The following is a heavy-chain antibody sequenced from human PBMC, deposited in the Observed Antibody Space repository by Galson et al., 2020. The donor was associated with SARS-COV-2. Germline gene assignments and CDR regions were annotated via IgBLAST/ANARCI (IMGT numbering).Heavy chain of an antibody. CDR3: ARDGPRSRYSKKTYYYYGMDV. J-gene: IGHJ6*02. D-gene: IGHD2-15*01. V-gene: IGHV4-59*01. CDR1: GGSISSYY. CDR2: IYYSGST. Sequence: SETLSLTCTVSGGSISSYYWSWIRQPPGKGLEWIGYIYYSGSTNYNPSLKSRVTISVDTSKNQFSLKLSSVTAADTAVYYCARDGPRSRYSKKTYYYYGMDVWGQGTTVTVSS.